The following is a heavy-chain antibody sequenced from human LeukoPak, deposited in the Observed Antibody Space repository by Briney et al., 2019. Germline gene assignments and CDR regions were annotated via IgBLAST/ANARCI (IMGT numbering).Heavy chain of an antibody. CDR2: IYYSGST. J-gene: IGHJ3*02. V-gene: IGHV4-39*01. CDR1: GGSISSSSYY. CDR3: ARPLRSGIAVTSTFDI. Sequence: KPSETLSLTCTVSGGSISSSSYYWGWIRQPPGKGLEWIGSIYYSGSTYYNPSLKSRVTISVDTSKNQFSLKLSSVTAADTAVYYCARPLRSGIAVTSTFDIWGQGTMVTVSS. D-gene: IGHD6-19*01.